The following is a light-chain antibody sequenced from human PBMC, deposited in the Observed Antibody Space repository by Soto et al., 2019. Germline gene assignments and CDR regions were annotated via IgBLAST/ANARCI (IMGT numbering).Light chain of an antibody. V-gene: IGLV1-47*01. J-gene: IGLJ3*02. CDR2: RNN. CDR3: AAWDDSLSGWV. Sequence: QSVLTQPPSASGTPGQRVTISCAGSSSNIGSNHVYWYQQFPGTAPKLLIYRNNQRASGVPDRFSGSKSDTSASLAISGLRSEDEVDYYCAAWDDSLSGWVFGGGTKLTVL. CDR1: SSNIGSNH.